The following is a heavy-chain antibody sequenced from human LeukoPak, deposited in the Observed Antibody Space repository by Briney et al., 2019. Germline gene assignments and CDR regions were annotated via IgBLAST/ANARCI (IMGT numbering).Heavy chain of an antibody. CDR3: ASGDPDYGDYGGYFQH. J-gene: IGHJ1*01. CDR2: IIPIFGIA. Sequence: GASVKVSCKASGYTFTSYGISWVRQAPGQGLEWMGRIIPIFGIANYAQKFQGRVTITADKSTSTAYMELSSLRSEDTAVYYCASGDPDYGDYGGYFQHWGQGTLVTVSS. V-gene: IGHV1-69*04. CDR1: GYTFTSYG. D-gene: IGHD4-17*01.